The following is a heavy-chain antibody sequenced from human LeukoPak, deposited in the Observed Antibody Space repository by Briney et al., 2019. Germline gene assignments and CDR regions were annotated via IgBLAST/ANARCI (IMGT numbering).Heavy chain of an antibody. V-gene: IGHV3-13*01. J-gene: IGHJ6*03. CDR1: GFTFSSFD. CDR3: ARGPPREKYYYMEV. Sequence: GGALRLSCAASGFTFSSFDMHWVRQPTGQGLEWVSTIGTASDTYYPGSVEGRFTLSRDNAKNSLYLQMNSLTAGDTAVYYCARGPPREKYYYMEVWGKGTTVTVSS. CDR2: IGTASDT.